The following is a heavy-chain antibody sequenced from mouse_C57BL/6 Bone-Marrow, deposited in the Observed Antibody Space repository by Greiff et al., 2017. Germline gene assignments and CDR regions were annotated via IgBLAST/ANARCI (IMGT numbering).Heavy chain of an antibody. J-gene: IGHJ2*01. CDR3: TRSLIYYGTNY. CDR1: GFNIKDYY. V-gene: IGHV14-2*01. CDR2: IDPEDGET. D-gene: IGHD1-1*01. Sequence: VQLQQSGAELVKPGASVKLSCTASGFNIKDYYIHWVKQRTEQCLEWIGRIDPEDGETKYAPKFQDKATITADTSSNTAYLQLSSLTSEDTAVYYCTRSLIYYGTNYWGQGTTRTVSA.